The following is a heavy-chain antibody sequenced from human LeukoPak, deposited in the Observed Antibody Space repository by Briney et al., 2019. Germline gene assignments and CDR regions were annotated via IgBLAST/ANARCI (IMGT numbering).Heavy chain of an antibody. V-gene: IGHV3-23*01. CDR2: ISGSGGST. Sequence: GGSRRLSWAASGFTFGSYARSWVRQAPGKGLDWASAISGSGGSTYYADSVKGRFTISRDNSKNTLYLQMNSLRAEDTAVYYCAKGSQYQLQYYFDYWGQGTLVTVSS. D-gene: IGHD2-2*01. CDR1: GFTFGSYA. CDR3: AKGSQYQLQYYFDY. J-gene: IGHJ4*02.